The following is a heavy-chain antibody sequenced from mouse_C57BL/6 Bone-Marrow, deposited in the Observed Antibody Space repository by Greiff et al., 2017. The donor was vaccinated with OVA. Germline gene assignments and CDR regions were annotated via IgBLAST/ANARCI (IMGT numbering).Heavy chain of an antibody. D-gene: IGHD1-1*01. J-gene: IGHJ2*01. CDR2: ISSGGSYT. CDR3: ARRNYGSPPFDY. CDR1: GFTFSSYG. V-gene: IGHV5-6*01. Sequence: DVHLVESGGDLVKPGGSLKLSCAASGFTFSSYGMSWVRQTPDKRLEWVATISSGGSYTYSPDSVKGRFTISRDNAKNTLYLQMSSLKSEDTAMYYCARRNYGSPPFDYWGQGTTLTVSS.